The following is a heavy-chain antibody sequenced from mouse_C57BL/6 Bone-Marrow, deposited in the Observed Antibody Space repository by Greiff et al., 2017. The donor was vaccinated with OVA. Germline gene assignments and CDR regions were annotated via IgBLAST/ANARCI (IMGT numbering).Heavy chain of an antibody. CDR3: ARSRLTTVVATDWYFDV. CDR1: GYTFTTYP. J-gene: IGHJ1*03. Sequence: QVHVKQSGAELVKPGASVKMSCKASGYTFTTYPIEWMKQNHGKSLEWIGNFHPYNDDTKYNEKFKGKATLTVEKSSSTVYLELSRLTSDDSAVYYCARSRLTTVVATDWYFDVWGTGTTVTVSS. V-gene: IGHV1-47*01. CDR2: FHPYNDDT. D-gene: IGHD1-1*01.